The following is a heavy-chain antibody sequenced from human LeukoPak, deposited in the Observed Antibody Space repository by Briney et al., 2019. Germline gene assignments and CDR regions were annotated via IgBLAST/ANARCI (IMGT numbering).Heavy chain of an antibody. J-gene: IGHJ4*02. Sequence: PGGSLRLSCAASGFTFSDYDMAWARQAPGKGLEWVSTVSKSGDSTYYADSVKGRSTVSRDNSKDTLFLQMNNLRVDDAAVYYCARHWVWGQGTLVTVSS. CDR2: VSKSGDST. CDR3: ARHWV. D-gene: IGHD3-16*01. V-gene: IGHV3-23*01. CDR1: GFTFSDYD.